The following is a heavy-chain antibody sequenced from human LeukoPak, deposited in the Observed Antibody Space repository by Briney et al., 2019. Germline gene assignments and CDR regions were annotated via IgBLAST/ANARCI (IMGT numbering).Heavy chain of an antibody. V-gene: IGHV3-48*01. Sequence: GGSLRLSCSASGFTFSSYSMNWVRQAPGKGLEWVSYISSSGSTIYYADSVKGRFTISRDNSKNTLYLQMNSLRAEDTAVYYCARERTGSGSYYNSYYGMDVWGQGTTVTVSS. CDR2: ISSSGSTI. CDR3: ARERTGSGSYYNSYYGMDV. J-gene: IGHJ6*02. D-gene: IGHD3-10*01. CDR1: GFTFSSYS.